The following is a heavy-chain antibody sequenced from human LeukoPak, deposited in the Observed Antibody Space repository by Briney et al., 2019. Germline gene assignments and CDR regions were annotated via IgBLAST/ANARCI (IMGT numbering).Heavy chain of an antibody. Sequence: GASVKVSCKASGGTFSSYAISWVRQAPGQGLEWTGRIIPILGIANYAQKFQGRVTITADKSTSTAYMELSSLRSEDTAVYYCARERKNRDGYNYPTDYWGQGTLVTVSP. CDR2: IIPILGIA. CDR3: ARERKNRDGYNYPTDY. D-gene: IGHD5-24*01. V-gene: IGHV1-69*04. J-gene: IGHJ4*02. CDR1: GGTFSSYA.